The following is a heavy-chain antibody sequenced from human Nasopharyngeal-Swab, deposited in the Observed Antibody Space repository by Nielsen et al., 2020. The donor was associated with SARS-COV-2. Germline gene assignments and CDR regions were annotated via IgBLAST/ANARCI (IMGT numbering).Heavy chain of an antibody. D-gene: IGHD6-13*01. J-gene: IGHJ4*02. CDR3: ARGPGSWYSLDY. CDR1: GFTFDDYA. V-gene: IGHV3-9*01. CDR2: ISWNSGSI. Sequence: SLKISCAASGFTFDDYAMHWVRQAPGKGLEWVSGISWNSGSIGYADSVKGRFTISRDNAKNSLYLQMNSLRAEDTAVYYCARGPGSWYSLDYWGQGTLVTVSS.